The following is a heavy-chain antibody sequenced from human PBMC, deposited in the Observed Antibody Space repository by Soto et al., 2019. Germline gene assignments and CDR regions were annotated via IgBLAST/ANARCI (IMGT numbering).Heavy chain of an antibody. CDR1: GFTFSSYW. J-gene: IGHJ6*03. V-gene: IGHV3-74*01. Sequence: EVQLVESGGGLVQPGGSLRLSCAASGFTFSSYWMHWVRQAPGKGLVWVSRINSDGSSTSYADSVKGRFSISRDNAKNTLYLQMNSLRAEDTAVYYCARDASSPHYYYYMDVWGKGTTVTVSS. CDR3: ARDASSPHYYYYMDV. D-gene: IGHD6-13*01. CDR2: INSDGSST.